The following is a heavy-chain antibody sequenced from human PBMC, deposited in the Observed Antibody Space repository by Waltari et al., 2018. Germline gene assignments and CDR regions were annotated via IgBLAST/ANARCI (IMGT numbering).Heavy chain of an antibody. J-gene: IGHJ6*03. CDR2: IYYSGSN. CDR1: GGSISSYY. CDR3: ARVDSSSWYGYYYYYMDV. D-gene: IGHD6-13*01. Sequence: QVQLQESGPGLVKPSETLSLTCTVSGGSISSYYWSWIRQPPGKGLEWIGYIYYSGSNNYNPSLKSRVTISVDTSKNQFSLKLSSVTAADTAVYYCARVDSSSWYGYYYYYMDVWGKGTTVTVSS. V-gene: IGHV4-59*01.